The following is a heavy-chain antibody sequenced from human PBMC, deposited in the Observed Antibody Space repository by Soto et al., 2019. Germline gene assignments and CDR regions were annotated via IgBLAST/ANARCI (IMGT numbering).Heavy chain of an antibody. V-gene: IGHV1-18*04. D-gene: IGHD6-6*01. J-gene: IGHJ4*02. CDR3: ARDGRIAARRGVFDY. CDR2: ISAYNGNT. Sequence: QVQLVQSGAEVKKPGASVKVSCKASGYTFTSYGISWVRQAPGQGLEWVGWISAYNGNTNYAQTLQGRVTMTTDTTTSTACVELRSLRSDDTAVYYCARDGRIAARRGVFDYWGQGTLVTVSS. CDR1: GYTFTSYG.